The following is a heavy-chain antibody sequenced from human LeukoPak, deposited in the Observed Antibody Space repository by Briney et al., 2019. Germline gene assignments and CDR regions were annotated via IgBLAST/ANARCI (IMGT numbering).Heavy chain of an antibody. V-gene: IGHV4-34*01. D-gene: IGHD3-16*02. CDR2: INHSGST. Sequence: NPSETLSLTCAVYGGSFSGYYWSWIRQPPGKRLEWIGEINHSGSTNYNPSLKSRVTISVDTSKNQFSLKLSSVTAADTAVYYCARRWADYVWGSYRYSDFDYWGQGTLVTVSS. CDR3: ARRWADYVWGSYRYSDFDY. J-gene: IGHJ4*02. CDR1: GGSFSGYY.